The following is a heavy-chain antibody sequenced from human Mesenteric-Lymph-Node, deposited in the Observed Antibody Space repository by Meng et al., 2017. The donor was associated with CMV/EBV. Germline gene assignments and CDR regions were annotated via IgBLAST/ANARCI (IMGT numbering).Heavy chain of an antibody. D-gene: IGHD1-26*01. CDR3: AKDLYRGSYIDY. J-gene: IGHJ4*02. CDR2: ISGSGDSGDRT. V-gene: IGHV3-23*01. CDR1: EFTFSTYS. Sequence: GESLKISCAASEFTFSTYSMNWVRQAPGKGLEWVSTISGSGDSGDRTYYADSVKGRFTISRDNSRRTLSLQMNNLRPDDTATYYCAKDLYRGSYIDYWGQGTLVTVSS.